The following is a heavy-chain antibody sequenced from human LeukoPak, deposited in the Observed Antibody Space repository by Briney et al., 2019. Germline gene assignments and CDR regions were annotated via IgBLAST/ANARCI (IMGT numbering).Heavy chain of an antibody. Sequence: GASVKVSCKASGYTFAGYYMHWVRQAPGQGLEWMGWINPNSGGTNYAQKFQGRVTMTRDTSISTAYMELSRLRSDDTAMYYCARREGGGFYYDGWGQGTLVTVSS. CDR2: INPNSGGT. CDR3: ARREGGGFYYDG. V-gene: IGHV1-2*02. J-gene: IGHJ4*02. D-gene: IGHD3-16*01. CDR1: GYTFAGYY.